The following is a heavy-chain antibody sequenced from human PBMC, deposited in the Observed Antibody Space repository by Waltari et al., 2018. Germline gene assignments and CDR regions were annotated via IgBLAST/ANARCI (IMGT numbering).Heavy chain of an antibody. D-gene: IGHD1-1*01. J-gene: IGHJ4*02. CDR2: IKQDGSEK. CDR3: ARDDRTAWNH. V-gene: IGHV3-7*01. CDR1: GFTFSRYW. Sequence: EVQLVESGGGLVQPGGSLRLSCAASGFTFSRYWMSWVRQAPGKGLEWVANIKQDGSEKYYVDSVKGRFTISRDNAKNSLYLQMNSLRAEDTAVYYCARDDRTAWNHWGQGTLVTVSS.